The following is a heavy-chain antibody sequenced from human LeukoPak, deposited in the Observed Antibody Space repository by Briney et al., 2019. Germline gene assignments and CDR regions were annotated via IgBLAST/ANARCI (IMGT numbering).Heavy chain of an antibody. CDR2: IYHSGTT. V-gene: IGHV4-38-2*01. CDR3: ARQTGTTPTFAY. D-gene: IGHD1-1*01. Sequence: PSETLSLTCAVSGYSISSGYYWGWIRQPPGKGLEWIGSIYHSGTTYYNPSLRSQVTISVDTSKNQFSLKLSSVTAADTAVYYCARQTGTTPTFAYWGQGTLVTVSS. J-gene: IGHJ4*02. CDR1: GYSISSGYY.